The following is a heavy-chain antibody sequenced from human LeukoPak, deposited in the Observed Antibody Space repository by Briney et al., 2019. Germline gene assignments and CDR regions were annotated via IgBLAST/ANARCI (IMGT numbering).Heavy chain of an antibody. CDR1: GDSISSGYY. CDR3: ARDAYCSGGTCPRGVWFDP. D-gene: IGHD2-15*01. CDR2: IYHSGST. V-gene: IGHV4-38-2*02. J-gene: IGHJ5*02. Sequence: SETLSLTCTVSGDSISSGYYWGWIRQPPGKGLEWLGIIYHSGSTYYNPSLKSRVTISVETSKNQFFLKLTSVTAADTAMYYCARDAYCSGGTCPRGVWFDPWGQGTLVTVSS.